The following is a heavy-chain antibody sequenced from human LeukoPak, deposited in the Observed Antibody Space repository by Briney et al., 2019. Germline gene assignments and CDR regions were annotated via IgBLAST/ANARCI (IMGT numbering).Heavy chain of an antibody. Sequence: ASVKVSCKASGYTFTSFGIDWVRQAPGQGLEWVGWISTSSYQRRYAHMLQDRVTMTTDTSTSTAYMELRSLRSDDAGVYYCARDTNWQRDYWGQGTLVTVSS. CDR3: ARDTNWQRDY. CDR2: ISTSSYQR. J-gene: IGHJ4*02. V-gene: IGHV1-18*01. D-gene: IGHD6-25*01. CDR1: GYTFTSFG.